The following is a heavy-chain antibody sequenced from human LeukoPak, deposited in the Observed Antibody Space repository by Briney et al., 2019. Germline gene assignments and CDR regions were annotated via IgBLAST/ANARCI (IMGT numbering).Heavy chain of an antibody. CDR1: GGSIGSSSYY. V-gene: IGHV4-39*01. D-gene: IGHD6-13*01. CDR2: IYYSGST. Sequence: SETLSLTCTVSGGSIGSSSYYWGWIRQPPGKGLKWIASIYYSGSTYYNPSLKSRVTISVDTSKNQFSLKLSSVTAADTAVYYCASQNIAAAGTNWFDPWGQGTLVTVSS. J-gene: IGHJ5*02. CDR3: ASQNIAAAGTNWFDP.